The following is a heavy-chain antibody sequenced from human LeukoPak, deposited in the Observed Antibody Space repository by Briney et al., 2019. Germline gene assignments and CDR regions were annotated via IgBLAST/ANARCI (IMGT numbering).Heavy chain of an antibody. J-gene: IGHJ3*02. CDR1: GFTFSSYG. V-gene: IGHV3-23*01. CDR3: ARDSKGSGWWTAFDI. Sequence: PGGSLRLSCAASGFTFSSYGMSWVRQAPGKGLEWVSAISGSGGSTYYADSVKGRFTISRDNDKNSLYLQMNSLRVEDTALYYCARDSKGSGWWTAFDIWGQGTRVTVSS. D-gene: IGHD6-19*01. CDR2: ISGSGGST.